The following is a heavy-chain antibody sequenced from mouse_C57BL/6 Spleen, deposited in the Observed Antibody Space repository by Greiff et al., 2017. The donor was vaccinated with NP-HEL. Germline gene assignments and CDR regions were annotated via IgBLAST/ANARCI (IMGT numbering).Heavy chain of an antibody. CDR3: ARSSATGVARYFDV. Sequence: QVQLQQPGAELVMPGASVKLSCKASGYTFTSYWMHWVKQRPGQGLEWIGEIDPSDSYTNYNQKFKGKSTLTVDKSSSTAYMQLSSLTSEDSAVYDCARSSATGVARYFDVWGTGTTVTVSS. J-gene: IGHJ1*03. D-gene: IGHD1-1*01. CDR1: GYTFTSYW. V-gene: IGHV1-69*01. CDR2: IDPSDSYT.